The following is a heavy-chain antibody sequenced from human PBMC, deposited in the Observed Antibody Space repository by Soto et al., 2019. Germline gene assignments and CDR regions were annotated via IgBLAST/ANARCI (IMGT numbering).Heavy chain of an antibody. V-gene: IGHV1-18*03. Sequence: ASVKVSCKASGYTFTSYGISWVRQAPGQGLEWMGWISAYNGNTNYAQKLQGRVTMTTDTSTSTAYMELRSLRSDDMAVYYCARVGYSYDYYYYYGMDVWGQGTTVTVSS. CDR2: ISAYNGNT. CDR1: GYTFTSYG. CDR3: ARVGYSYDYYYYYGMDV. J-gene: IGHJ6*02. D-gene: IGHD5-18*01.